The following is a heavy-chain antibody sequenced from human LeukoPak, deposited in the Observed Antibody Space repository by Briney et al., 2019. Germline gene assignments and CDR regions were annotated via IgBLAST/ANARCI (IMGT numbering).Heavy chain of an antibody. J-gene: IGHJ6*03. CDR2: IIPIFGTA. CDR1: GGTFSSYA. Sequence: SVKVSCKGSGGTFSSYAISWVRQAPGQGLEWMGGIIPIFGTANYAQKFQGRVTITADESTSTAYMELSSLRSEDTAVYYCARGAQCSSTSCFYYYYMDVWGKGTTVTVSS. V-gene: IGHV1-69*13. CDR3: ARGAQCSSTSCFYYYYMDV. D-gene: IGHD2-2*01.